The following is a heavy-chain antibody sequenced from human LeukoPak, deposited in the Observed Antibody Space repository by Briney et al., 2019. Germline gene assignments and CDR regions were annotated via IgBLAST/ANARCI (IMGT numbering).Heavy chain of an antibody. J-gene: IGHJ4*02. D-gene: IGHD3-22*01. CDR1: GGSISSGDYY. Sequence: PSETLSLTCTVSGGSISSGDYYWSWIRQPAGKGLEWIGRIYTSGSTNYNPSLKSRVTMSVDTSKNQFSLKLSSVTAADTAVYYCAAAYYYDSSGYKFDYWGQGTLVTVSS. CDR3: AAAYYYDSSGYKFDY. V-gene: IGHV4-61*02. CDR2: IYTSGST.